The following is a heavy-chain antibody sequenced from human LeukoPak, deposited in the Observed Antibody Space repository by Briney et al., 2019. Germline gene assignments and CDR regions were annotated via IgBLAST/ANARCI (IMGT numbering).Heavy chain of an antibody. Sequence: SETLSLTCAVSGYSISSGYYWGWIRQPPGKGLEWIGTIYYSGTTYYNPSLESRVTISEDTSRNRFSLMLSSVTAADTAIYYCARQVSDYFYYYMDVWGEGTTVIVSS. CDR3: ARQVSDYFYYYMDV. V-gene: IGHV4-38-2*01. CDR2: IYYSGTT. CDR1: GYSISSGYY. J-gene: IGHJ6*03.